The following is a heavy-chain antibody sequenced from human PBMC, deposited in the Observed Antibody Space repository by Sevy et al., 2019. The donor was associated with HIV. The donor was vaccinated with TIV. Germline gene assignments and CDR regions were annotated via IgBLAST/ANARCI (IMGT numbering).Heavy chain of an antibody. J-gene: IGHJ4*02. Sequence: SETLSLTCTVSGYSFGSIYYWGWIRQPPGKGLEWIGSVYHSGSTYYNPSLKSRVTISVDTSKNRFSLKVTSVTAADTAVYYCARDLGLGIQFDYWGQGTLVPVSS. CDR3: ARDLGLGIQFDY. D-gene: IGHD3-9*01. CDR1: GYSFGSIYY. V-gene: IGHV4-38-2*02. CDR2: VYHSGST.